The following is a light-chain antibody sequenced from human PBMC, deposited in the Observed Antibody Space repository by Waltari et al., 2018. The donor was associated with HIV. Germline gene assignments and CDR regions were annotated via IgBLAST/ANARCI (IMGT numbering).Light chain of an antibody. V-gene: IGLV2-14*03. J-gene: IGLJ2*01. Sequence: QSALTSPPSVSASPGPSITIPCSGTPTHVGSYNFLSWYQKHPGKTPKLMIHEVTNRASGASTRFSGAKSGKTAYLTISGLQTEDEADYYCSSYANTNSVIFGGGTKLTVL. CDR3: SSYANTNSVI. CDR2: EVT. CDR1: PTHVGSYNF.